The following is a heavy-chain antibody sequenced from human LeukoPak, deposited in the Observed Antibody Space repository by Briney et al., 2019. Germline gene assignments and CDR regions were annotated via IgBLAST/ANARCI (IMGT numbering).Heavy chain of an antibody. D-gene: IGHD3-22*01. Sequence: KPSETLSLTPSVSGGSLSSPSYYRGWVRQPPGKGLEWIGKINFSGNTFYNPSLKTRVTISVDTSKNQFSLELSSVTAADTADYYCARLYADSSGFDYWGQGTLVTVSS. CDR1: GGSLSSPSYY. CDR3: ARLYADSSGFDY. CDR2: INFSGNT. V-gene: IGHV4-39*01. J-gene: IGHJ4*02.